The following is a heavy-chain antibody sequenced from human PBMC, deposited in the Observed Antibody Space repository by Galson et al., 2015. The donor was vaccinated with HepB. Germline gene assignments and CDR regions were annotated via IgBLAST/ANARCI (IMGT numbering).Heavy chain of an antibody. CDR1: GFTFSSYA. CDR3: ARDNGTVTTLSPLPPNV. Sequence: SCAASGFTFSSYAISWVRQAPGQGLEWMGGIIPIFGTANYAQKFQGRVTITADESTSTAYMELSSLRSEDTAVYYCARDNGTVTTLSPLPPNVWGQGTTVTVSS. CDR2: IIPIFGTA. V-gene: IGHV1-69*01. J-gene: IGHJ6*02. D-gene: IGHD4-11*01.